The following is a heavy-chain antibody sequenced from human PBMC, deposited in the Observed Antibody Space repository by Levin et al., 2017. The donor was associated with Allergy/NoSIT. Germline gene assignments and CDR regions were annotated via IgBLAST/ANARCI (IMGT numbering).Heavy chain of an antibody. J-gene: IGHJ6*02. CDR3: ARYATPYYYGMDV. CDR2: IYYSGST. Sequence: SQTLSLTCTVSGGSIRSGDYYWSWIRQPPGKGLEWIGYIYYSGSTYYNPSLKSRVTISVDTSKNQFSLKLSSVTAADTAVYYCARYATPYYYGMDVWGQGTTVTVSS. D-gene: IGHD2-8*01. CDR1: GGSIRSGDYY. V-gene: IGHV4-30-4*01.